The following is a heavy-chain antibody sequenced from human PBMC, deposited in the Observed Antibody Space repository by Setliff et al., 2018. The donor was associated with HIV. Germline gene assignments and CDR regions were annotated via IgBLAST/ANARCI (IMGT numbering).Heavy chain of an antibody. CDR1: GHTLTELS. J-gene: IGHJ3*02. V-gene: IGHV1-24*01. CDR2: FDPEKSEK. Sequence: GASVKVSCKVSGHTLTELSMHWVRQAPGKGLEWMGGFDPEKSEKIYAQKLQGRVTMTEDTSTDTAYMELRSLRSEDTAVYYCAREYDVLTGYYISAFDIWGQGTVVTVSS. CDR3: AREYDVLTGYYISAFDI. D-gene: IGHD3-9*01.